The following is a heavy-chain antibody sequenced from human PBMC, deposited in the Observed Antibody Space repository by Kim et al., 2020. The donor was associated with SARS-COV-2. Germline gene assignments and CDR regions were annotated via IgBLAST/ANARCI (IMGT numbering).Heavy chain of an antibody. D-gene: IGHD2-15*01. Sequence: ASVKVSCKASGYTFTSYYMHWVRQAPGQGLEWMAIINPSGGSTSYAQKFQGRVTMTRDTSTSTVYMELSSLRSEDTAVYYCARRFPIVVVVAAVPYYYYGMDVWGQGTTVTVSS. CDR1: GYTFTSYY. J-gene: IGHJ6*02. CDR2: INPSGGST. V-gene: IGHV1-46*01. CDR3: ARRFPIVVVVAAVPYYYYGMDV.